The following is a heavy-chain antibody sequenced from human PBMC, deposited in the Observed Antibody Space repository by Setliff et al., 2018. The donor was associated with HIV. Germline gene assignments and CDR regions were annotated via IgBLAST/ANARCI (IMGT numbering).Heavy chain of an antibody. D-gene: IGHD2-2*03. CDR1: GFTFSSYS. J-gene: IGHJ6*02. CDR2: ITGGGVTT. CDR3: AKAVRYGGYSYFYYGLDV. Sequence: GGSLRLSCAASGFTFSSYSMNWVRQAPGKGLEWVSSITGGGVTTYYADSVKGRFTISRDNSKNTLYLQMNSLRDEDTAIYYCAKAVRYGGYSYFYYGLDVWGQGTTVTVSS. V-gene: IGHV3-23*01.